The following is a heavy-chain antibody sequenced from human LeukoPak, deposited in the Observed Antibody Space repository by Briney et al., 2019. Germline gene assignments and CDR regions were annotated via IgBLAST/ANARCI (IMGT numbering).Heavy chain of an antibody. CDR3: ARAPQVGADAFDI. CDR1: GGTFSSYA. V-gene: IGHV1-69*06. Sequence: SVKVSCKASGGTFSSYAISWVRQAPGQGLEWMGGIIPIFGTANYAQKFQGRVTITADKSTSTAYMELSSLRSEDTAVYYCARAPQVGADAFDIWGQGTMVTVSS. CDR2: IIPIFGTA. J-gene: IGHJ3*02. D-gene: IGHD1-26*01.